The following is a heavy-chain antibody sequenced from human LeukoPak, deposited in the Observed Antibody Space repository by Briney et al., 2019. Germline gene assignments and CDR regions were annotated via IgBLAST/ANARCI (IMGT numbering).Heavy chain of an antibody. CDR3: ARAPTVLVGYCSSSSCQADY. J-gene: IGHJ4*02. CDR2: ISSSSSYI. Sequence: GGSLRLSCAASGFTFSSYPMNWVRQAPGKGLEWVSSISSSSSYIYYADSVKGRFTISRDNAKNSLYLQMNSLRVEDTAVYYCARAPTVLVGYCSSSSCQADYWGQGTLVTVSS. D-gene: IGHD2-2*01. CDR1: GFTFSSYP. V-gene: IGHV3-21*01.